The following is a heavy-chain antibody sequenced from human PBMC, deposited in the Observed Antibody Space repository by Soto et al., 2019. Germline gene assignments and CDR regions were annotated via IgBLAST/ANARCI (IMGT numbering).Heavy chain of an antibody. D-gene: IGHD4-4*01. CDR3: AKDDSNYYMDV. CDR2: ISYDGSNK. Sequence: QVQLVESGGGVVQPGRSLRLSCAASGFTFSSYGMHWVRQAPGKGLEWVAVISYDGSNKYYADSVKGRFTISRDNSKNTLYLQMNSLRAEDTAVYYCAKDDSNYYMDVWGKGTTVTVSS. CDR1: GFTFSSYG. V-gene: IGHV3-30*18. J-gene: IGHJ6*03.